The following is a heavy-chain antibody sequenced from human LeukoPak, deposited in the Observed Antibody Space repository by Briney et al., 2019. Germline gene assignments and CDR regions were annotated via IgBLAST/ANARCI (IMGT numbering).Heavy chain of an antibody. D-gene: IGHD4-17*01. J-gene: IGHJ4*02. Sequence: GGSLGLSCAASGFTFDDYAMHWVRQAPGKGLEWVSGISWNSGSIGYADSVKGRFTISRDNAKNSLYLQMNSLRAEDMALYYCAKDYGDYPTYYFDYWGQGTLVTVSS. CDR3: AKDYGDYPTYYFDY. CDR1: GFTFDDYA. V-gene: IGHV3-9*03. CDR2: ISWNSGSI.